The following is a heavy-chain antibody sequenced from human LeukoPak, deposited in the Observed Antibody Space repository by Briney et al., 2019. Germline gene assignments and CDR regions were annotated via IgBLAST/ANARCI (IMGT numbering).Heavy chain of an antibody. J-gene: IGHJ4*02. V-gene: IGHV4-4*07. CDR2: IYTSGST. CDR3: ARDAKYYYGSRTYFFFEY. D-gene: IGHD3-10*01. Sequence: SETLSLTCTVSGGSINSNYWSWIRQPAGKGLEWIGRIYTSGSTNYNPSLKSRVTMSIDTSKNQFSLKLSSVTAADTATYYCARDAKYYYGSRTYFFFEYWGQGTLLTVSS. CDR1: GGSINSNY.